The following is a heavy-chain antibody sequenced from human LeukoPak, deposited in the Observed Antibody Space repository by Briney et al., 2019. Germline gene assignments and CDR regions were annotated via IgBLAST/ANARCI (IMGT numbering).Heavy chain of an antibody. Sequence: CGPTLVNPTQTLTLTCTFSGFSLTESGVGVGWIRQPPGKALEWLALIYWDDDKRYSPSLRSRLTIAKDTSKNHVVLTMTNMDPEDTATYYCAHRINWPRGNWFDPWGRGILVSVSS. J-gene: IGHJ5*02. V-gene: IGHV2-5*02. CDR2: IYWDDDK. D-gene: IGHD1-1*01. CDR1: GFSLTESGVG. CDR3: AHRINWPRGNWFDP.